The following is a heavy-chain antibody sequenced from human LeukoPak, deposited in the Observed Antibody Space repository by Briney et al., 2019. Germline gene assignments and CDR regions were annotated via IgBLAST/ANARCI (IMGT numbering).Heavy chain of an antibody. J-gene: IGHJ5*02. CDR3: AKSPSVWPQTDH. CDR1: GFTFDDYA. CDR2: ISWNSGSI. Sequence: GGSLRLSCAASGFTFDDYAMHWVRQAPGKGLEWVSGISWNSGSIGYADSVKGRFTISRDNAKNSLYLQMNSLRAEGTALYYCAKSPSVWPQTDHWGQGTLVTVSS. V-gene: IGHV3-9*01.